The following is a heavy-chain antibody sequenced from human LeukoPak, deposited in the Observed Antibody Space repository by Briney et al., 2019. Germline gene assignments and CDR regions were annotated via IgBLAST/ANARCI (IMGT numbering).Heavy chain of an antibody. V-gene: IGHV4-39*01. CDR1: GGSISSSSYY. D-gene: IGHD2-15*01. CDR2: IYYSGST. CDR3: AIQGYCSGGSCYSVRSFDP. J-gene: IGHJ5*02. Sequence: KPSETLSLTCTVSGGSISSSSYYWGWIRQPPGKGLEWIGSIYYSGSTYYNPSLKRRVTISVDTSNNQFSLKLSSVTAADTAVYYCAIQGYCSGGSCYSVRSFDPWGQGTLVTVSS.